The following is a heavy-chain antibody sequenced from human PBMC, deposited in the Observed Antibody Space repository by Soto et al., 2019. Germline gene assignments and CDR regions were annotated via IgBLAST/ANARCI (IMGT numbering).Heavy chain of an antibody. Sequence: QVQLQQWGAGLLKPSETLSLTCAVYGGSFSGYYWSWIRQPPGKGLEWIGEINHSGSTNYNPSLKSRVTISVDTSKNHFSLKLSSVTAADTAVYYCARRSLRSGGSFDPWGQGTLVTVSS. CDR2: INHSGST. CDR1: GGSFSGYY. J-gene: IGHJ5*02. D-gene: IGHD2-15*01. CDR3: ARRSLRSGGSFDP. V-gene: IGHV4-34*01.